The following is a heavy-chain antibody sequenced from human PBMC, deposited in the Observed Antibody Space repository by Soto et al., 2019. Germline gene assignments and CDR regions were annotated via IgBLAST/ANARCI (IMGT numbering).Heavy chain of an antibody. CDR1: GGTFSNYP. CDR2: IIPIVGTV. V-gene: IGHV1-69*12. CDR3: ARGNHRWLQLSSFDL. J-gene: IGHJ2*01. Sequence: QVQLVQSGAEVKKPGSSVKVSCKASGGTFSNYPISWVRQAPGQGLEWMGGIIPIVGTVNYAQKFQGRVTITADESTSTAYMELSSLRSEDTAVYYCARGNHRWLQLSSFDLWGRCTLVTVSS. D-gene: IGHD5-12*01.